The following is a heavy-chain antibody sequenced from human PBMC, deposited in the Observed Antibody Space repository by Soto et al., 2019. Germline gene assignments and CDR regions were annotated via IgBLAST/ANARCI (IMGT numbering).Heavy chain of an antibody. CDR1: VYTFTNYG. J-gene: IGHJ4*02. Sequence: QVQLVQSGAEVKKPGASVKVSCKTSVYTFTNYGFSWVRQAPGQGLEWMGWISPYNGNTNYAQKLQRRVTLTTGTSTSTPYMELRSLKSDDTAVYYCATQPYNGDWPEGNYFEYWGQGTLVTVSS. D-gene: IGHD4-17*01. CDR2: ISPYNGNT. CDR3: ATQPYNGDWPEGNYFEY. V-gene: IGHV1-18*01.